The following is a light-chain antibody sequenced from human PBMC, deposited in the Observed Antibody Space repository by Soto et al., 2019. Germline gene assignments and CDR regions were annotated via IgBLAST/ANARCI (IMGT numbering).Light chain of an antibody. CDR3: SLFTRSNTWV. CDR2: EVS. J-gene: IGLJ3*02. Sequence: QSALTQPASVSGSPGQSIAISCTGSSSDVGIYNYVSWYQQHPGKVPKLIIYEVSNRPSGVSNRFSGSKSGNTASLTISGLQAEDEATYYCSLFTRSNTWVFGGGTQLTVL. V-gene: IGLV2-14*01. CDR1: SSDVGIYNY.